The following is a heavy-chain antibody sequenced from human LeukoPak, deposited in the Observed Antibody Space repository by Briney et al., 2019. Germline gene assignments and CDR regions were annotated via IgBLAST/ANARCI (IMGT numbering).Heavy chain of an antibody. CDR2: ITPIFGTA. CDR1: GGTFSSYA. D-gene: IGHD3-16*01. V-gene: IGHV1-69*06. Sequence: SVKVSCKASGGTFSSYAISWVRQAPGQGLEWMGGITPIFGTANYAQKFQGRVTITADRSTSTAYIELSSLSSEDTAVYYCARDQGLIDPPPYGLDVWGQGTTVTVSS. J-gene: IGHJ6*02. CDR3: ARDQGLIDPPPYGLDV.